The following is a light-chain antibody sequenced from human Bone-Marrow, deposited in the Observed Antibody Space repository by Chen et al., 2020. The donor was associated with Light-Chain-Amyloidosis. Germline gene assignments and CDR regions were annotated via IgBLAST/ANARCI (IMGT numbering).Light chain of an antibody. CDR3: QSADSSGTYEVI. CDR1: DLPTKY. CDR2: RDT. J-gene: IGLJ2*01. V-gene: IGLV3-25*03. Sequence: SSALTQPPPVSVAPGQTARMTCSGDDLPTKYAYWYQQKPGQATVLVIHRDTERPSGISERFSGSSSGTTATLTISGVQAEDEADYHCQSADSSGTYEVIFGGGTKLTVL.